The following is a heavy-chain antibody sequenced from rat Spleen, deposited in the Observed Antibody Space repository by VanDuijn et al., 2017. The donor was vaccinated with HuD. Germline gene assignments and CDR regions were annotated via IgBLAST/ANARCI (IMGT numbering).Heavy chain of an antibody. CDR2: IWSGGTT. D-gene: IGHD1-9*01. J-gene: IGHJ3*01. CDR1: GFSLTNYG. CDR3: TREGHTMDRATYWFAY. V-gene: IGHV2-15*01. Sequence: QVQLKESGPGLVQPSQTLSLTCTVSGFSLTNYGVSWIRQAPGKGLEWIGAIWSGGTTDYSSALKSRLSISRDTSKSQVFLKIYSLQTEDTAIYFCTREGHTMDRATYWFAYWGQGTLVTVSS.